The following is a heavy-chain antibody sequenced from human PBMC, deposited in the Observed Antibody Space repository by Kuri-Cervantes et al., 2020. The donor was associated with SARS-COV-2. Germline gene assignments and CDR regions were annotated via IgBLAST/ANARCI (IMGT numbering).Heavy chain of an antibody. CDR1: GYTFTSYG. CDR2: ISAYNGNT. Sequence: ASVKVSCKASGYTFTSYGISWVRQAPGQGLEWMGWISAYNGNTNYAQKLQGRVTMTTDTSTSTAYMELRSLRSDDTAVYYCARDRYYDFWSGSLDAFDIWGQGTMVTVSS. D-gene: IGHD3-3*01. J-gene: IGHJ3*02. CDR3: ARDRYYDFWSGSLDAFDI. V-gene: IGHV1-18*01.